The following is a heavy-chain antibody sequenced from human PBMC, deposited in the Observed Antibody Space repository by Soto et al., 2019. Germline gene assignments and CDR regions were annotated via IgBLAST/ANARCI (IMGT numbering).Heavy chain of an antibody. D-gene: IGHD3-9*01. V-gene: IGHV4-34*01. CDR1: GGSFSGYY. CDR2: INHSGST. J-gene: IGHJ4*02. CDR3: ARGRVYYDILTGYPPGYVDY. Sequence: PSETLSLTCAVYGGSFSGYYWSWIRQPPGKGLEWIGEINHSGSTNYNPSLKSRVTISVDTSKNQFSLKLSSVTAADAAVYYCARGRVYYDILTGYPPGYVDYWGQGTLVTVSS.